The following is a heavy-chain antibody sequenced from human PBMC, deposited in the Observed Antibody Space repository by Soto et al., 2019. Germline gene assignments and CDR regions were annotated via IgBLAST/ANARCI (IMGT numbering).Heavy chain of an antibody. D-gene: IGHD3-22*01. CDR1: GGSIYTYY. V-gene: IGHV4-59*01. CDR2: ISDGGST. Sequence: PSETLSLTCNVSGGSIYTYYWNWIRQSPGKGLEWIGYISDGGSTNYNPSLKSRVTISVDTSKKQVSLKLSSVSAPDTAVYYCVKDRDSNSWPSRDVWGPGTTVTVSS. J-gene: IGHJ6*02. CDR3: VKDRDSNSWPSRDV.